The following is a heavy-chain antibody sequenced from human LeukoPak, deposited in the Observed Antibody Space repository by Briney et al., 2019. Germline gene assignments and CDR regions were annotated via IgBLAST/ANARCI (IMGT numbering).Heavy chain of an antibody. CDR3: AKDLLDLSSDY. J-gene: IGHJ4*02. CDR2: ISGSGATT. V-gene: IGHV3-23*01. Sequence: GGSLRLSCAASGFTFSAYALSWVRQAPGKRLDWVSTISGSGATTYYADSVKGRFTISRDNSKNTLYLQMNSLRAEDTAIYYCAKDLLDLSSDYWGQGTLVTVSS. D-gene: IGHD3-16*02. CDR1: GFTFSAYA.